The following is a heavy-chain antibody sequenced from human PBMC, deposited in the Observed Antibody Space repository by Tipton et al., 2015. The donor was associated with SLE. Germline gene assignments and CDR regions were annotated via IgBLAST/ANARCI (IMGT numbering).Heavy chain of an antibody. D-gene: IGHD1-26*01. Sequence: LRLSCAASGFTFSSYSMNWVRQAPGKGLEWVSSISSSGSTYYNPSLKSRATISVDTSKNQFSLKLSSVTAADTAVYYCARHEWLVGATKENYFDYWGQGTLVTVSS. CDR1: GFTFSSYS. V-gene: IGHV4-34*01. J-gene: IGHJ4*02. CDR3: ARHEWLVGATKENYFDY. CDR2: ISSSGST.